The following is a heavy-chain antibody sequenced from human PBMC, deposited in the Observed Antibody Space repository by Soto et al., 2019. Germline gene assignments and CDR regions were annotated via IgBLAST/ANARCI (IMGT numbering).Heavy chain of an antibody. V-gene: IGHV4-34*01. Sequence: SETLSLTCAVYGGSFSGYYWSWIRQPPGKGLEWIGDINYSGSTNYNPSLKSRVTISVDTSKNQFSLKLSSVTAADTAVYYCARFSTKTDAFDIWGQGTMVTVSS. CDR3: ARFSTKTDAFDI. CDR1: GGSFSGYY. J-gene: IGHJ3*02. CDR2: INYSGST.